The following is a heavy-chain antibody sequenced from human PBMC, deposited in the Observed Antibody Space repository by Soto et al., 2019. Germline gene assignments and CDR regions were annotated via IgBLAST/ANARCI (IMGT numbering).Heavy chain of an antibody. V-gene: IGHV4-30-4*01. Sequence: QVQLQESGPGLVKPSQTLSLTCTVSGGSISSGDYYWSWIRQPPGKGLEWIGYIYYSGSTYYNPSLKSRVTRSVDTSKNQFSLKLSSVTAADTAVYYCARVGGFGATTTDYWGQGTLVTVSS. D-gene: IGHD3-10*01. CDR3: ARVGGFGATTTDY. CDR1: GGSISSGDYY. J-gene: IGHJ4*02. CDR2: IYYSGST.